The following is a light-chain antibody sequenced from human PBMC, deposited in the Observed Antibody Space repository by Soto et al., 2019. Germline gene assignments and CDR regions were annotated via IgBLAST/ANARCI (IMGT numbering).Light chain of an antibody. CDR2: LDSDGSH. CDR1: SGHTNYA. Sequence: QSVLTQPPSASASLGASVRLTCTLSSGHTNYAIAWHQLQPEKGPRYLMKLDSDGSHTKGDGIPNRFSGSSSGAERYLIISSLQSDDEADYYCQTWDTGIVLFGGGTKLTVL. V-gene: IGLV4-69*01. J-gene: IGLJ2*01. CDR3: QTWDTGIVL.